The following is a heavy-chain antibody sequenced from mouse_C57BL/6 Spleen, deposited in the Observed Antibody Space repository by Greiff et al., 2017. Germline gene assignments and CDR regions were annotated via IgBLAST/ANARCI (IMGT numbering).Heavy chain of an antibody. D-gene: IGHD2-5*01. J-gene: IGHJ2*01. CDR3: ARYYSNYGDRYYYDY. Sequence: QVQLKQPGTELVKPGASVKLSCKASGYTFTSYWMHWVKQRPGQGLEWIGNINPSNGGTNYNEKFKSKATLTVDNSSSTAYMQLSSLTSEDSAVYYCARYYSNYGDRYYYDYWGQGTTLTVSS. CDR1: GYTFTSYW. V-gene: IGHV1-53*01. CDR2: INPSNGGT.